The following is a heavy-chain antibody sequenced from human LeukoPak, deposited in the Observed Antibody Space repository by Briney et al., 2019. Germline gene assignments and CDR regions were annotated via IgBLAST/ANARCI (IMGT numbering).Heavy chain of an antibody. CDR2: INPNSGGT. V-gene: IGHV1-2*02. CDR1: GYTITGYY. J-gene: IGHJ4*02. CDR3: ARQCSSTSCYSGQNDY. Sequence: GASVKVSCKASGYTITGYYMHWVRQAPGQGLEWMGWINPNSGGTNYAQKFQGRVTMTRDTSISTAYMELSRLRSDDTAVYYCARQCSSTSCYSGQNDYWGQGTLVTVSS. D-gene: IGHD2-2*02.